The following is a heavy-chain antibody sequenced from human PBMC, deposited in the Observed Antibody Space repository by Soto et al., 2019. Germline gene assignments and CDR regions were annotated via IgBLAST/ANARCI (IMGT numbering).Heavy chain of an antibody. CDR2: INPSGGST. V-gene: IGHV1-46*01. CDR3: ARGGGTIFGVVIITGIYYYYGMDD. Sequence: VKVSCKASGYTFTSYYMHWVRQAPGQGLEWMGIINPSGGSTSYAQKFQGRVTITADESTSTADMELSSLRSEDTAVYYCARGGGTIFGVVIITGIYYYYGMDDWGQGTTVTVSS. D-gene: IGHD3-3*01. CDR1: GYTFTSYY. J-gene: IGHJ6*02.